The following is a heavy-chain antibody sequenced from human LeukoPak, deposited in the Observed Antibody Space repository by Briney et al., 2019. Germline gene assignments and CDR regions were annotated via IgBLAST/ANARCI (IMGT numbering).Heavy chain of an antibody. V-gene: IGHV4-39*01. CDR3: ARLRFDFWSGYTHPYFDY. CDR2: IYYSGTT. J-gene: IGHJ4*02. CDR1: GGSISSGDYY. Sequence: PSETLSLTCTVSGGSISSGDYYWSWIRQPPGKGLEWIGYIYYSGTTYYNPSLKSRVTISVDTSKIQFSLRLSSVAATDTAVYFCARLRFDFWSGYTHPYFDYWGQGTLVTVSS. D-gene: IGHD3-3*01.